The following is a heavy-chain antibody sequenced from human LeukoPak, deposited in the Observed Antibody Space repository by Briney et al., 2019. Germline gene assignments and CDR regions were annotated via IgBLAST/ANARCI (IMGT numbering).Heavy chain of an antibody. V-gene: IGHV3-23*01. Sequence: GGSLRLSCAASGFSFSNYAMSWVRQAPGKGLEWVSGNSGSGGSAYYADSVKGRFTISRDNSKNTLYLQVNSLRAEDTAVYYCAKDRYSISWYGRTGLDYWGQGTLVTVSS. CDR1: GFSFSNYA. J-gene: IGHJ4*02. CDR2: NSGSGGSA. CDR3: AKDRYSISWYGRTGLDY. D-gene: IGHD6-13*01.